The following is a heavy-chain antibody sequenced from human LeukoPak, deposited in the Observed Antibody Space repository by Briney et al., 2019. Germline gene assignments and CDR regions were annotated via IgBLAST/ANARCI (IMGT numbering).Heavy chain of an antibody. CDR2: IYSGGTT. CDR3: ARDADYGGSPDAFDV. V-gene: IGHV3-53*01. Sequence: GGSLRLSCAASGFTVSSNHMSWVRQAPGKRLKWVSIIYSGGTTYYADSVKGRFTISRDNSKNSLYLQMNSLRAEDTAVYYCARDADYGGSPDAFDVWGRGTIVTVSS. J-gene: IGHJ3*01. CDR1: GFTVSSNH. D-gene: IGHD4-23*01.